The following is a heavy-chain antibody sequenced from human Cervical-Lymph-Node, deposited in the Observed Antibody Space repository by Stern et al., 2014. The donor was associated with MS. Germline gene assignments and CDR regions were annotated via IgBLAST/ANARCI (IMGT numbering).Heavy chain of an antibody. CDR3: ARPSYYYDSSGNGDAFDL. CDR2: IIPIFGAT. Sequence: QVQLVQSGAEVKQSGSSVRLSCKASGGTFSTYAINWVRQAPGQGLEWMGGIIPIFGATNYAQKFQGRVTLTADDPTSTAYMELSSLRSEDTAVYYCARPSYYYDSSGNGDAFDLWGQGTMVTVSS. D-gene: IGHD3-22*01. V-gene: IGHV1-69*01. J-gene: IGHJ3*01. CDR1: GGTFSTYA.